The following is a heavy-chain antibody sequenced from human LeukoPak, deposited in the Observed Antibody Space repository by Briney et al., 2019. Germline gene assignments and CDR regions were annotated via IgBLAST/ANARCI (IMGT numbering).Heavy chain of an antibody. V-gene: IGHV3-74*01. Sequence: GGFLRLSCAASGFTFSSYWMHWVHPAPGKGLVWVSRINSDGSSTSYADSVKGRFTISRDNAKNTLYLQMNSLRDEDTAVYYCARGTGYGVFDSWGQGTLVTVSS. D-gene: IGHD4/OR15-4a*01. CDR1: GFTFSSYW. CDR3: ARGTGYGVFDS. J-gene: IGHJ4*02. CDR2: INSDGSST.